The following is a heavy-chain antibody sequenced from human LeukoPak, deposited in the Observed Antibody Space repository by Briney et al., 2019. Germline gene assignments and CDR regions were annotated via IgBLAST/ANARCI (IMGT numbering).Heavy chain of an antibody. J-gene: IGHJ4*02. CDR3: ASMSTRYDFWSGYSAAREYFDY. Sequence: ASVKVSCKASGGTFSSYAISWVRQAPGQGLEWMGRIIPILGIANYAQKFQGRVTITADKSTSTAYMELSSLRSEDTAAYYCASMSTRYDFWSGYSAAREYFDYWGQGTLVTVSS. D-gene: IGHD3-3*01. CDR1: GGTFSSYA. CDR2: IIPILGIA. V-gene: IGHV1-69*04.